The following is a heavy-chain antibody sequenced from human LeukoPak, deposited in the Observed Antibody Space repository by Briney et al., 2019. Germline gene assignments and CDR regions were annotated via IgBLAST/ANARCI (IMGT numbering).Heavy chain of an antibody. Sequence: PGGSLRLSCAASGFTFSSYSMNWVRQAPGKGLEWVSSISSSSSYMYYADSVKGRFTISRDNAKNSLYLQMNSLRAEDTAVYYCARIIAAGPYYFDYWGQGTLVTVSS. CDR2: ISSSSSYM. D-gene: IGHD6-6*01. V-gene: IGHV3-21*01. CDR3: ARIIAAGPYYFDY. CDR1: GFTFSSYS. J-gene: IGHJ4*02.